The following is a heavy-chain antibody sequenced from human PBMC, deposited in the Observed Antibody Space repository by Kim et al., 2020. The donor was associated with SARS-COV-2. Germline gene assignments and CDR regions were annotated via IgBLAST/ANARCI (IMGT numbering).Heavy chain of an antibody. Sequence: NPSLKSRVTISVDTSKNQFSLKLSSVTAADTAVYYCASAVVTAEMYGMDVWGQGTTVTVSS. J-gene: IGHJ6*02. D-gene: IGHD2-21*02. CDR3: ASAVVTAEMYGMDV. V-gene: IGHV4-31*02.